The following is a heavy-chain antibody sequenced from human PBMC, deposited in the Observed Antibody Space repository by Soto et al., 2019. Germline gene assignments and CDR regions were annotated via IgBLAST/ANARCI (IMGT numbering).Heavy chain of an antibody. V-gene: IGHV3-30*18. Sequence: LRLSCAASGFSFSNNAMHWVRQAPGKGLEWVAVIYYDGSNKYYADSVKGRFTISRDNSKNTLYLQMDSLRAEDTAVYYCAKRHSSAWYYFDNWGQGTLVTV. J-gene: IGHJ4*02. CDR2: IYYDGSNK. CDR3: AKRHSSAWYYFDN. D-gene: IGHD6-19*01. CDR1: GFSFSNNA.